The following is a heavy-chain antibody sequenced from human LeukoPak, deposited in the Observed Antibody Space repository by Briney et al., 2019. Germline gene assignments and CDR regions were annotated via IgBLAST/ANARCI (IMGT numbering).Heavy chain of an antibody. V-gene: IGHV1-69*01. CDR1: GGTFIGYA. CDR2: IIPIFGTA. J-gene: IGHJ5*02. D-gene: IGHD3-10*01. Sequence: SVKVSCKASGGTFIGYAISWVRQAPGQGLEWMGGIIPIFGTANYAQKFQGRVTITADESTSTAYMELSSLRSEDTAVYYCARDGVSGSQRHNWFDPWGQGTLVTVSS. CDR3: ARDGVSGSQRHNWFDP.